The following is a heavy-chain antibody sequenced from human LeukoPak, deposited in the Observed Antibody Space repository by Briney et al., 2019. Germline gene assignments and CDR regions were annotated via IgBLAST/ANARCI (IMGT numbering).Heavy chain of an antibody. CDR1: GFPFSTHS. CDR2: ISAGGDFV. CDR3: AKEYSGYDFDY. Sequence: PGGSLRLSCAASGFPFSTHSLNWVRQAPGKGLEWVSSISAGGDFVYYGDSVKGRFTMSRDNAKNSLHLQMNSLRAEDTAVYYCAKEYSGYDFDYWGQGTLVTVSS. J-gene: IGHJ4*02. D-gene: IGHD5-12*01. V-gene: IGHV3-21*04.